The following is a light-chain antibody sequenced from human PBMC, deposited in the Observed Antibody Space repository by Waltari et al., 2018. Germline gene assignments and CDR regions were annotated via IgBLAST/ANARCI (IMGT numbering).Light chain of an antibody. J-gene: IGLJ2*01. Sequence: QSVLTQPASVSGSPGQSITISCTGTSSDIGRYNYVSWYQQHPGKAPKLMIYDVSKRPSGVSTRFSVSKSGNTASLTISGLQAEDEADYYCSSYTSITTVIFGGGTKLTVL. V-gene: IGLV2-14*01. CDR1: SSDIGRYNY. CDR2: DVS. CDR3: SSYTSITTVI.